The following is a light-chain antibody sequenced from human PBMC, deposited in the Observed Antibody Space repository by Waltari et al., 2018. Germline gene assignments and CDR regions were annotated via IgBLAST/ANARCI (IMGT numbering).Light chain of an antibody. CDR3: QQRRNWPPLT. CDR1: EDVSIY. J-gene: IGKJ4*01. CDR2: DAS. Sequence: DTVLTQSPATLSLSPGERATRPCRASEDVSIYLAWYQQKPGQAPRLLIYDASNRATGIPTRFSGSGSGTDFTLTISSLEPEDFALYYCQQRRNWPPLTFGGGTKVE. V-gene: IGKV3-11*01.